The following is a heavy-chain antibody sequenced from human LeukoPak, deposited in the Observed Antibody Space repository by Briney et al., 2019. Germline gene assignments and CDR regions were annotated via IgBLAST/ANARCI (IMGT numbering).Heavy chain of an antibody. Sequence: SETLSLTCTVSGGSISSYYWSWIRQPPGKGLEWIGYIYYSGSTNYNPSLKSRVTISVDTSKNQFSLKLSSVTAADTAVYYCARQGILAGVIVVQDAFDIWGQGTMVTVSS. D-gene: IGHD3-22*01. CDR2: IYYSGST. CDR1: GGSISSYY. J-gene: IGHJ3*02. V-gene: IGHV4-59*08. CDR3: ARQGILAGVIVVQDAFDI.